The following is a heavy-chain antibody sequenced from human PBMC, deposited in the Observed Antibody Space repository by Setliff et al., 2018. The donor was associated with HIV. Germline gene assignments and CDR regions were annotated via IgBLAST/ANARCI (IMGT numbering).Heavy chain of an antibody. CDR3: ARDLRLYGSGSYLLLLNDAFDI. V-gene: IGHV3-30*04. Sequence: GGSLRLSCAASGFTFSSYARHWVRQAPGKGLEWVAVISYDGSNKYYADSVKGRFTISRDNSKNTLYLQMNSLRAEDTAVYYCARDLRLYGSGSYLLLLNDAFDIWGQGTMVTVSS. CDR1: GFTFSSYA. D-gene: IGHD3-10*01. CDR2: ISYDGSNK. J-gene: IGHJ3*02.